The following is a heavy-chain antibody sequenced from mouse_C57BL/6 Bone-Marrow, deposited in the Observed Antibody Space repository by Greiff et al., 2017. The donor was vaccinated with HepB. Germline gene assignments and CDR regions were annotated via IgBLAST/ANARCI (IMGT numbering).Heavy chain of an antibody. CDR3: ARGFAY. CDR1: GFTFSSYG. CDR2: ISSGGSYT. J-gene: IGHJ3*01. V-gene: IGHV5-6*01. Sequence: EVMLVESGGDLVKPGGSLKLSCAASGFTFSSYGMSWVRQTPDKRLEWVATISSGGSYTYYPDSVKGRFTISRDNAKNTLYLPMSSLKSEDTAMYYCARGFAYWGQGTLVTVSA.